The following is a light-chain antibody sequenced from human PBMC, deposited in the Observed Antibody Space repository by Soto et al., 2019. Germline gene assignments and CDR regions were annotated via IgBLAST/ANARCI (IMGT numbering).Light chain of an antibody. CDR1: QSISNW. J-gene: IGKJ1*01. CDR3: QQYNSYSRT. Sequence: DIQMTQSPSTLSASVGDRVTITCRASQSISNWLAWYQQKPGKAPKLVIYKASSLESGVPSRFSGSGSGTEFTLTMNSLQPDDFATYYCQQYNSYSRTFGQGTKVEMK. V-gene: IGKV1-5*03. CDR2: KAS.